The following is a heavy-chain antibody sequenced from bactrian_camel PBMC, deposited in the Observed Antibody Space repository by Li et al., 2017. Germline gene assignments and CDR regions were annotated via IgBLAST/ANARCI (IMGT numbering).Heavy chain of an antibody. V-gene: IGHV3S40*01. Sequence: VQLVESGGGLVQAGGSLRLSCTASGFAFSRYDMSWVRQAPGKGLEWVSGISSGGSDTSDASSVKGRFSISRDNVKNTLYLQVNSLKPDDTAVYYCVREAYKTNEFGDWGQGTQVTVS. D-gene: IGHD1*01. CDR3: VREAYKTNEFGD. CDR2: ISSGGSDT. CDR1: GFAFSRYD. J-gene: IGHJ4*01.